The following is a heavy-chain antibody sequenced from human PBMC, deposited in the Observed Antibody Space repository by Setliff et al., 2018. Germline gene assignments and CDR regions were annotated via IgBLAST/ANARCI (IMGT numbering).Heavy chain of an antibody. V-gene: IGHV1-58*01. Sequence: SVKVSCKASGGTFSSSAVQWVRQARGQRLEWIGWIVVGSGNTNYAQKFQERVTITRDMSTSTAYMELSSLRSEDTAVYYCAAERRGYFYLYWGQGTLVTVSS. J-gene: IGHJ4*02. CDR2: IVVGSGNT. D-gene: IGHD5-18*01. CDR1: GGTFSSSA. CDR3: AAERRGYFYLY.